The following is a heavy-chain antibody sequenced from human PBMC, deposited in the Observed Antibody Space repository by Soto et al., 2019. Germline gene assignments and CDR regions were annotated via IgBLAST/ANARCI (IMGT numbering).Heavy chain of an antibody. CDR2: INPNSGGT. CDR1: GYTFTGYY. V-gene: IGHV1-2*04. J-gene: IGHJ6*02. D-gene: IGHD6-13*01. CDR3: ARGYIAAAGTPDPYYYYGMDV. Sequence: GASVKVSCKASGYTFTGYYMHWVRQAPGQGLEWMGWINPNSGGTNYAQKFQGWVTMTRDTSISTAYMELNRLRSDDTAVYYCARGYIAAAGTPDPYYYYGMDVWGQGTTVTVSS.